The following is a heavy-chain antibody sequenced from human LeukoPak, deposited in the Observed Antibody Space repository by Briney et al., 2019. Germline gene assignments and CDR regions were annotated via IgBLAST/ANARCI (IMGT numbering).Heavy chain of an antibody. J-gene: IGHJ4*02. D-gene: IGHD3-10*01. V-gene: IGHV4-59*01. CDR1: GDSISSYY. CDR2: VYYSGRT. Sequence: PSETLSLTCTVSGDSISSYYWSWIRQPPGKGLEWVGYVYYSGRTNYNPSLKSRVTISVDTSKNQFSLKLSSVTAADTAVYYCARDGRGPTRESLDYWGQGTLVTVSS. CDR3: ARDGRGPTRESLDY.